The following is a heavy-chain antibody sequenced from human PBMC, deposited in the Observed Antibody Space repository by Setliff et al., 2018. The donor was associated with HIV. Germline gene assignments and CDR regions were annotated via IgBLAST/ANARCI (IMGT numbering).Heavy chain of an antibody. CDR3: VRGYAFDI. V-gene: IGHV3-21*01. CDR2: ITPTSSFL. CDR1: GFTFSSYS. Sequence: GGSLRLSCAASGFTFSSYSMNWVRQAPGKGLEWVSFITPTSSFLKYADSVKGRFTISRDNAKNSVYLQMNSLRAEDMAVYYCVRGYAFDIWGQGTMVTVSS. J-gene: IGHJ3*02.